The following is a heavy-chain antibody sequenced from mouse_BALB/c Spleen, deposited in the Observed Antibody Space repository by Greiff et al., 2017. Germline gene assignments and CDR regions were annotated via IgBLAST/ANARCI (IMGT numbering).Heavy chain of an antibody. J-gene: IGHJ2*01. CDR2: IYPGSGST. CDR3: ARWYYGSSLDY. CDR1: GYNFTSYW. Sequence: QVQLKQSGAELVKPGTSVKLSCKASGYNFTSYWINWVKLRPGQGLEWIGDIYPGSGSTNYNEKFKSKATLTVDTSSSTAYMQLSSLASEDSALYYCARWYYGSSLDYWGQGTTLTVSS. D-gene: IGHD1-1*01. V-gene: IGHV1-55*01.